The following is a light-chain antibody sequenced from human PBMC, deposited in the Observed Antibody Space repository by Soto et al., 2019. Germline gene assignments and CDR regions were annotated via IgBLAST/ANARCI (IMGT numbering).Light chain of an antibody. J-gene: IGLJ7*01. V-gene: IGLV1-44*01. Sequence: QSVLTQPPSASGTPGQRVTISCSGSSSNIGSNTVNWYQQLPGTAPKLLIYSNNQRPSGVPDRFSGSKSGTSASLAISGLQAEDEADYYCSAYTNSIALFGGGTQLTVL. CDR2: SNN. CDR3: SAYTNSIAL. CDR1: SSNIGSNT.